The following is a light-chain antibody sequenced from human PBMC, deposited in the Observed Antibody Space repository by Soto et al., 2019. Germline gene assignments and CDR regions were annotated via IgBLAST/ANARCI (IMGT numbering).Light chain of an antibody. J-gene: IGKJ2*01. V-gene: IGKV3-15*01. Sequence: EIVMTQSPATLSVSPGARATLSCRASQSVSSNLAWYQQKPGQAPRLLINGASTRATGIPARFSGSGSGTEFTLTISSLQSEDFAVYCCQQYNSWPQTFGQGTKLDIK. CDR1: QSVSSN. CDR3: QQYNSWPQT. CDR2: GAS.